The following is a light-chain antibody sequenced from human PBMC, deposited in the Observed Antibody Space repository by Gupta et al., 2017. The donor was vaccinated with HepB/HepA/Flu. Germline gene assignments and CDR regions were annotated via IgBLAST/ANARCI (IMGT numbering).Light chain of an antibody. V-gene: IGKV2-24*01. CDR2: KIS. CDR3: LQATQFPPWA. Sequence: DIVMTQTQLSSQVTLGQTASMYCRSSLSLVHSDGNTYLSWLQQRPGQPPRLLIYKISNRFSGVPDRFSGSGGGIDLPLKISRGEAEDVGVYYSLQATQFPPWAFGQGTKVEIK. J-gene: IGKJ1*01. CDR1: LSLVHSDGNTY.